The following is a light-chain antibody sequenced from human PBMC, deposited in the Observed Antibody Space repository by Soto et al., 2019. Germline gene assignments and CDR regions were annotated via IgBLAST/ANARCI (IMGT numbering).Light chain of an antibody. CDR2: YDD. CDR1: SSNIGNNA. CDR3: AAWHDSLNGVV. J-gene: IGLJ2*01. Sequence: HSVLTQPPSVSEAPRQRVTISCSGSSSNIGNNAVNWYQQLPGKAPKLLIYYDDLLPSGVSDRFSGSKSGTSASLAISGLQSEDEADYYCAAWHDSLNGVVFGGGTKLTVL. V-gene: IGLV1-36*01.